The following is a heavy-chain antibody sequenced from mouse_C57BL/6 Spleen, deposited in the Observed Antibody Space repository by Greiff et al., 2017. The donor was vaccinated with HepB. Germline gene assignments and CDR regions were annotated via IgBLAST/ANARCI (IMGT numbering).Heavy chain of an antibody. V-gene: IGHV1-69*01. CDR2: IDPSDSYT. D-gene: IGHD1-3*01. CDR1: GYTFTSYW. Sequence: VQLQQSGAELVMPGASVKLSCKASGYTFTSYWMHWVKQRPGQGLEWIGEIDPSDSYTNYNQKFKGKSTLTVDKSSSTAYMQLSSLTSEDSAVYYCSRSGSSRGDFDYWGQGTTLTVSS. J-gene: IGHJ2*01. CDR3: SRSGSSRGDFDY.